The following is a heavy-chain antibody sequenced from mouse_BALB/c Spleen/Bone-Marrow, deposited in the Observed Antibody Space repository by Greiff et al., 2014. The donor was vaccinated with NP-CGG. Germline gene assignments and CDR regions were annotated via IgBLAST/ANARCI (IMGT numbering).Heavy chain of an antibody. Sequence: EVQLVESGGGLVKPGGSLKLSCAASGFAFSSYDMSWVRQTPEKRLEWVAYISHGGGTTYYSDTVKGRFTISRDNAKNTPYLQMSSLKSEDTAIYYCTRHGGYYPYYYAMDYWGQGTSVTVSS. J-gene: IGHJ4*01. CDR3: TRHGGYYPYYYAMDY. CDR2: ISHGGGTT. CDR1: GFAFSSYD. V-gene: IGHV5-12-1*01. D-gene: IGHD2-3*01.